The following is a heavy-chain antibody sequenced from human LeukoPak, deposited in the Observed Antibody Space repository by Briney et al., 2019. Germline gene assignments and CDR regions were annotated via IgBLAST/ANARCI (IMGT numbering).Heavy chain of an antibody. D-gene: IGHD3-10*01. J-gene: IGHJ6*02. CDR3: ARRGVLWFGELFYYGMDV. CDR2: VSVSGTTM. Sequence: GGSLRLSCATSGFTFTDYYMSWIRQAPGKGLEWVSYVSVSGTTMYYADSVKGRFTLSRDNAKNSLYLQMNSLRAEDTAVYYCARRGVLWFGELFYYGMDVWGQGTTVTVSS. V-gene: IGHV3-11*01. CDR1: GFTFTDYY.